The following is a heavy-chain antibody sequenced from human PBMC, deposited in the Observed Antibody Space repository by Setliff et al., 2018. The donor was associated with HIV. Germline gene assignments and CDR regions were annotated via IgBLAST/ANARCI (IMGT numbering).Heavy chain of an antibody. J-gene: IGHJ6*03. CDR1: GYTFTSYG. D-gene: IGHD2-15*01. V-gene: IGHV1-18*01. Sequence: ASVKVSCKASGYTFTSYGITWVRQAPGQGLEWMGWINTNSGHTDYAQKLQDRVTITADTSSTTAYMELSSLRSDDTAVYYCAGVPCSGGNCYRPPDHYYMDVWGKGTTVTVTS. CDR2: INTNSGHT. CDR3: AGVPCSGGNCYRPPDHYYMDV.